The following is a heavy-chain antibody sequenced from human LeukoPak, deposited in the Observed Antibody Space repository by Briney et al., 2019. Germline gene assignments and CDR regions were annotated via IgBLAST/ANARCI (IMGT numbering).Heavy chain of an antibody. J-gene: IGHJ4*02. V-gene: IGHV3-30*18. CDR2: ISYDGSNK. CDR3: AKDKDYYGSGSYYKSSFDY. CDR1: GFTFSSYG. Sequence: GRSLRLSCAASGFTFSSYGMHWVRQAPGKGLEWVAVISYDGSNKYYADSVKGRFTISRDNSKNTLYLQMNSLRAVDTAVYYCAKDKDYYGSGSYYKSSFDYWGQGTLVTVSS. D-gene: IGHD3-10*01.